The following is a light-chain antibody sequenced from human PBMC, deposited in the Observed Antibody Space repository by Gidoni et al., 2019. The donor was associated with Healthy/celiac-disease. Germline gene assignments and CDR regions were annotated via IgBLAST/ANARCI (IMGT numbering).Light chain of an antibody. CDR2: LGS. V-gene: IGKV2-28*01. J-gene: IGKJ3*01. CDR3: MQALQTPRT. CDR1: QSLLHSNGYNY. Sequence: DIVMTQFPLSLPVTPGEQASISCRSSQSLLHSNGYNYLDWYLQKPGQSPQLLIYLGSNRASGVPDRFSGSGSGTDFTLKISKVEAEDVGVYYCMQALQTPRTFGPGTKVDIK.